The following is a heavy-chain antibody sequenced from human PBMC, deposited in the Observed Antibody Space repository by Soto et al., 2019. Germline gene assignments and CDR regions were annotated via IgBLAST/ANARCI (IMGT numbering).Heavy chain of an antibody. CDR2: IRGTGGET. CDR3: AQDRGWGVVSPSHDY. V-gene: IGHV3-23*01. Sequence: EVELLESGGGIVQPGGSLRVSWVASGFTFRNFVMSWVRQAPGKGLEGVSAIRGTGGETFYADSVKGRFTISRDNSKNTLYLQMNSLRDEDTALYFCAQDRGWGVVSPSHDYWGQGTLVTVSS. D-gene: IGHD2-21*01. CDR1: GFTFRNFV. J-gene: IGHJ4*02.